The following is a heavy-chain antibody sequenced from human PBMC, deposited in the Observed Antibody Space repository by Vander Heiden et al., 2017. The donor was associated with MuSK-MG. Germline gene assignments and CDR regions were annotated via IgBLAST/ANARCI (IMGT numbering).Heavy chain of an antibody. Sequence: QVQLQESRPGLVKPSETLSLTCPVAGGSLGSSYWRWIRPPQATGLEWIVYSYYSGSTNYNPSLKSRGTISVDTSKNQFSLKLSSVTAADTAVYYCARHNYYGSGTRGYFDYWGQGTLVTVSS. CDR3: ARHNYYGSGTRGYFDY. D-gene: IGHD3-10*01. CDR1: GGSLGSSY. CDR2: SYYSGST. J-gene: IGHJ4*02. V-gene: IGHV4-59*08.